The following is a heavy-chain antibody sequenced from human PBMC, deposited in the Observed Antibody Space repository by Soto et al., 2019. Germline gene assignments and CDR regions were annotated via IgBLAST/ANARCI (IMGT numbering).Heavy chain of an antibody. V-gene: IGHV3-23*01. Sequence: GGSLRLSCAASGFTFSSYAMSWVRQAPGKGLEWVSAISGSGGSTYYADSVKGRLTISRDNSKNTLYRQMNSLRAEDTAVYYCAKTRPIVVVPAAMFHYYYYMDVWGKGTTVTVSS. CDR3: AKTRPIVVVPAAMFHYYYYMDV. CDR1: GFTFSSYA. J-gene: IGHJ6*03. D-gene: IGHD2-2*01. CDR2: ISGSGGST.